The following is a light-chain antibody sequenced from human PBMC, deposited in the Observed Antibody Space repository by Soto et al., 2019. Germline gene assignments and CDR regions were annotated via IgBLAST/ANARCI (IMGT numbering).Light chain of an antibody. Sequence: QSVLTQPPSASVTPGQWVTISCSGSSSNIGNNYVSWYQQLPGTAPKLLIYDNNKRPSGIPDRFSGSKSGTSATLGITGLQTGDEADYYCGTWDSSLSAVVFGGGTKLTVL. V-gene: IGLV1-51*01. CDR2: DNN. CDR3: GTWDSSLSAVV. CDR1: SSNIGNNY. J-gene: IGLJ2*01.